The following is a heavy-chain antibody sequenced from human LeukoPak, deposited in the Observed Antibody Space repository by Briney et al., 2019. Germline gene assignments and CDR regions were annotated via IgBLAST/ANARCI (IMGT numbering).Heavy chain of an antibody. J-gene: IGHJ5*02. CDR2: IYHSGST. CDR1: GYSISSGYY. Sequence: PWETLSLTCAVSGYSISSGYYWGWIRQPPGKGLEWIGNIYHSGSTYYNPSLKSRVAMSVDTSKNQFSLKLTSLTAADTAVYYCARLGATVTYWFDPWGQGTLVTVSS. V-gene: IGHV4-38-2*01. D-gene: IGHD4-17*01. CDR3: ARLGATVTYWFDP.